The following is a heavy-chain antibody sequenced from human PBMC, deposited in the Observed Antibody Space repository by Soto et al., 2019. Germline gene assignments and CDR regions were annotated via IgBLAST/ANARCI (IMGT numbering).Heavy chain of an antibody. J-gene: IGHJ4*02. CDR3: ARGRGYCSGGSCYLNR. V-gene: IGHV4-59*12. CDR2: IYYSGST. CDR1: GGSISSYY. D-gene: IGHD2-15*01. Sequence: PSETLSLTCTVSGGSISSYYWSWIRQPPGKGLEWIGYIYYSGSTNYNPSLKSRVTISVDTSKNQFSLKLSSVTAADTAVYYCARGRGYCSGGSCYLNRWGQGTLVTVSS.